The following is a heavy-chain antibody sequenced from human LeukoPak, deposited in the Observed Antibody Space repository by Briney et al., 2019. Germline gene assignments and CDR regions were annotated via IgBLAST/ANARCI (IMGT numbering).Heavy chain of an antibody. CDR3: ARQRGWLQFDAFDI. CDR2: IYYSGST. D-gene: IGHD5-24*01. Sequence: SETLSLTCAVYGGSFSGYYWSWIRQPPGKGLEWIGSIYYSGSTYYNPSLKSRVTISVDTSKNQFSLKLSSVTAADTAVYYCARQRGWLQFDAFDIWGQGTMVTVSS. CDR1: GGSFSGYY. J-gene: IGHJ3*02. V-gene: IGHV4-34*01.